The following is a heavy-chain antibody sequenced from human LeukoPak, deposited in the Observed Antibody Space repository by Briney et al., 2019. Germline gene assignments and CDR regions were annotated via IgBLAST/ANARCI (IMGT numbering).Heavy chain of an antibody. CDR3: FGQGHITYYFDY. J-gene: IGHJ4*02. CDR1: GFTFGIYN. D-gene: IGHD2-21*01. CDR2: ISGSSSSI. Sequence: SGGSLRLSCAASGFTFGIYNMNWVRQAPGKGLEWISYISGSSSSIYYADSVRGRFTISRDNAKNALYLQMNSLRAEDTAVYYCFGQGHITYYFDYWGPGTLVTVSS. V-gene: IGHV3-48*04.